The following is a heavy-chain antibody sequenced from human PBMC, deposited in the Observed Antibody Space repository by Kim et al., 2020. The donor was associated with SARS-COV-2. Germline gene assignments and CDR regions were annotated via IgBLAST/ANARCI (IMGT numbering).Heavy chain of an antibody. V-gene: IGHV4-34*01. Sequence: SETLSLTCAVYGGSFSGYYWSWIRQPPGKGLEWIGEINHSGSTNYNPSLKSRVTISVDTSKNQFSLKLSSVTAADTAVYYCALLPYYYGSGSHYDAFDIWGQGTMVTVSS. CDR2: INHSGST. CDR1: GGSFSGYY. CDR3: ALLPYYYGSGSHYDAFDI. D-gene: IGHD3-10*01. J-gene: IGHJ3*02.